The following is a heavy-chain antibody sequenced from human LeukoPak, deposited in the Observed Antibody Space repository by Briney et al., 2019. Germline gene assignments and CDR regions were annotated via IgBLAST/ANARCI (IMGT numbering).Heavy chain of an antibody. D-gene: IGHD3-10*01. CDR3: ARVLLWFGELPSYYMDV. V-gene: IGHV1-8*01. CDR1: GYTFTSYD. CDR2: MNPNSGNT. Sequence: ASVKVSCKASGYTFTSYDINWVRQAPGQGLEWMGWMNPNSGNTGYAQKFQGRVTMTRNTSISTAYMELSSLRSEDTAVCYCARVLLWFGELPSYYMDVWGKGTTATVSS. J-gene: IGHJ6*03.